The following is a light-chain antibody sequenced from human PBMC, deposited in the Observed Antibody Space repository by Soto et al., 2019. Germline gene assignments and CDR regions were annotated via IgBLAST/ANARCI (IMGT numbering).Light chain of an antibody. CDR2: EDS. Sequence: QSALTQPASVSGSPGQSITISCTGTHSDVGSYNLVSWYQQHPGKAPKLTIYEDSKRPSGVSNRFSGSKSGYTASLTISGLEAEDEADYYCCSYAGSFSVIFGGGTKLTVL. V-gene: IGLV2-23*01. CDR3: CSYAGSFSVI. J-gene: IGLJ2*01. CDR1: HSDVGSYNL.